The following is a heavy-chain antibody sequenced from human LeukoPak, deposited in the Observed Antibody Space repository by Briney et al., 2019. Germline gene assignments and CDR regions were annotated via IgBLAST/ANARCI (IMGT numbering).Heavy chain of an antibody. V-gene: IGHV4-31*03. CDR1: GGSISSGGYY. CDR2: VYYSGST. J-gene: IGHJ4*02. D-gene: IGHD3-16*01. Sequence: SETLSLTCTVSGGSISSGGYYWSWIRQHPGKGLEWIGYVYYSGSTYYNPSLKSRVTISVDTSKNQFSLKLSSVTAADTAVYYCARAGGFFSPFGYWGQGTLVTVSS. CDR3: ARAGGFFSPFGY.